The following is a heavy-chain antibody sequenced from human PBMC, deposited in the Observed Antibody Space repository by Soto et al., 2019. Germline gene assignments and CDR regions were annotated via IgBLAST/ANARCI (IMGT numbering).Heavy chain of an antibody. V-gene: IGHV5-10-1*01. J-gene: IGHJ4*02. D-gene: IGHD6-13*01. Sequence: GESLKISCKGSGYSFTSYWISWVRQMPGKGLEWMGRIDPSDSYTNHSPSFQGHVTISADKSISTAYLQWSSPKASDTAMYYCARPSSIAAAGFDYWGQGTLVTVSS. CDR2: IDPSDSYT. CDR1: GYSFTSYW. CDR3: ARPSSIAAAGFDY.